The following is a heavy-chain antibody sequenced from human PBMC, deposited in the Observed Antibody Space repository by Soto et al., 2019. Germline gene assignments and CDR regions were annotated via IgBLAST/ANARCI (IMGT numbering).Heavy chain of an antibody. Sequence: QVQVVQSGAEVKKPGASVKVSCKTSGYTFTGYNVNWVRQAPGQGLEWMGWINPHSGGTNYAQKFHGRVTMTRDTSISTAYMELNSLTSDDTAVYYCVRGDRFDPWGKGTLVTVSS. CDR3: VRGDRFDP. D-gene: IGHD3-16*01. V-gene: IGHV1-2*02. CDR2: INPHSGGT. J-gene: IGHJ5*02. CDR1: GYTFTGYN.